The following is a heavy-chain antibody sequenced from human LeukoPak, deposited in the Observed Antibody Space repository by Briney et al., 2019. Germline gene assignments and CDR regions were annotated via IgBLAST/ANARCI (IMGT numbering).Heavy chain of an antibody. CDR2: ISDSSYYT. V-gene: IGHV3-23*01. D-gene: IGHD3-10*02. CDR3: AELGITMIGGV. J-gene: IGHJ6*04. CDR1: GFTFSIYS. Sequence: GGSLRLSCAASGFTFSIYSMTWVRQAPGKGLEWVSAISDSSYYTHYADSVKGRSTISRDNAKNSLYLQMNSLRAEDTAVYYCAELGITMIGGVWGKGTTVTISS.